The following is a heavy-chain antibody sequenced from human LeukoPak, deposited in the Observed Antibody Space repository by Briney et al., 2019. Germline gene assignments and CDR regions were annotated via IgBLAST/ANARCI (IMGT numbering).Heavy chain of an antibody. CDR3: ARGDSGSYSDAFDI. Sequence: GASVKVSCKASGYAFTNYAIQWVRQAPGQRLEWMGWINAGNSHTRYSPKFQGRVTMTRNTSISTAYMELSSLRSEDTAVYYCARGDSGSYSDAFDIWGQGTMVTVSS. D-gene: IGHD1-26*01. J-gene: IGHJ3*02. V-gene: IGHV1-3*01. CDR2: INAGNSHT. CDR1: GYAFTNYA.